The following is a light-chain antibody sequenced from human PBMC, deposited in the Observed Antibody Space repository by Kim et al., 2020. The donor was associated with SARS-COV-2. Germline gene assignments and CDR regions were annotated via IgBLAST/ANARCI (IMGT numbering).Light chain of an antibody. CDR2: AAS. CDR3: QQTYSGLYT. V-gene: IGKV1-39*01. J-gene: IGKJ2*01. CDR1: QYISTY. Sequence: DIQMTQSPSSLSASIGDRVTITCRASQYISTYLNWYQQKPGKAPRLLIYAASSLYSGVPSRFSGSGSGTDFTLAISSLQPEDFATYYCQQTYSGLYTFGQGTKLEIK.